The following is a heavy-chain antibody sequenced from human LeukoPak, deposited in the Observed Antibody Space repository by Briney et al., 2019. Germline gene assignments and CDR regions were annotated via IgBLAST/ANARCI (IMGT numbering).Heavy chain of an antibody. J-gene: IGHJ4*02. Sequence: ASETLSLTCTVSGGSISSYYWSWIRQPAGKGLEWIGRIYTSGSTNYNPSLKSRVTMSVDTSKNQFSLKLSSVTAADTALYYCARGRLYYGSGSFNDYWGQGTLVTVSS. V-gene: IGHV4-4*07. CDR1: GGSISSYY. CDR2: IYTSGST. CDR3: ARGRLYYGSGSFNDY. D-gene: IGHD3-10*01.